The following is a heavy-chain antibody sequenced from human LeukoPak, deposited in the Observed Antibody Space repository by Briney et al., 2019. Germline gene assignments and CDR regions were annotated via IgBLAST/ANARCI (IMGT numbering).Heavy chain of an antibody. CDR3: ARDMTRAVPIPGTYYYAYAMDV. Sequence: PSETLSLTCTVSGGSISSYFWNWIRQSPGKGLEWVGYVYYRGSTNYNPSLKSRVTISADTSKNQFSLELSSVTAADTAVYYCARDMTRAVPIPGTYYYAYAMDVWGQGTTVTVSS. CDR1: GGSISSYF. CDR2: VYYRGST. J-gene: IGHJ6*02. D-gene: IGHD6-13*01. V-gene: IGHV4-59*01.